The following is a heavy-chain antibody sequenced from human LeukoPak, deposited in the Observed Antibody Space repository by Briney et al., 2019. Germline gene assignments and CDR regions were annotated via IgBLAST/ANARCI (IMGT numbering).Heavy chain of an antibody. D-gene: IGHD5-18*01. CDR3: PGGRFGYSYGDPLSYFDY. J-gene: IGHJ4*02. CDR1: GGTFSSYA. Sequence: SGKLSCTAAGGTFSSYAISWVRKATRQGLEWMRGIVPIFSTANYAQKYQGRAMPTAEESKSTTYVKLRSLSSEDTAVNYRPGGRFGYSYGDPLSYFDYWGQGKLVTVSS. V-gene: IGHV1-69*13. CDR2: IVPIFSTA.